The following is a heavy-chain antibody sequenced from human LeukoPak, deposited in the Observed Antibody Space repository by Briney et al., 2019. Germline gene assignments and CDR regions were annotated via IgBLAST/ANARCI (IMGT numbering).Heavy chain of an antibody. CDR3: ARDRYGDYVFDY. J-gene: IGHJ4*02. Sequence: PGGSLRLSCAASEFAFSTYSMNWVRQAPGKALEWVSYISGSGSTIYYADFVKGRFAISRDNAKNTLYLQLISLTDEDTAVYYCARDRYGDYVFDYWGQGTLVTVSS. V-gene: IGHV3-48*02. CDR1: EFAFSTYS. CDR2: ISGSGSTI. D-gene: IGHD4-17*01.